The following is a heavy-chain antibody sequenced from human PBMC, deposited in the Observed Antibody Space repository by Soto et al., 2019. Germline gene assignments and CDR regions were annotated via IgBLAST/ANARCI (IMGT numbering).Heavy chain of an antibody. Sequence: GGSLRLSCAASGFTFSSYGMHWVRQAPGKGLEWVAVIWYDGSNKYYADSVKGRFTISRDNSKNTLYLQMNSLRAEDTAVYYCAKDLVIAVAMVFAYWAQGPLVTVSS. CDR3: AKDLVIAVAMVFAY. CDR1: GFTFSSYG. J-gene: IGHJ4*02. V-gene: IGHV3-33*06. D-gene: IGHD6-19*01. CDR2: IWYDGSNK.